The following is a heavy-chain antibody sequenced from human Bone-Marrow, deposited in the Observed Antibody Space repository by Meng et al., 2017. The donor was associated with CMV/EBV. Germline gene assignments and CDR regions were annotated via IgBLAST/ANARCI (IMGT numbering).Heavy chain of an antibody. D-gene: IGHD4-11*01. J-gene: IGHJ6*02. CDR3: AKEYSDSAPFYYYGLDV. Sequence: FTCSSYALNWVRQAPGQGLEWVSVIDPVGTSTYYAESVKGRFTISRDNSKSALYLQMNSLRAEDTAVYYCAKEYSDSAPFYYYGLDVWGQGTTVTVSS. V-gene: IGHV3-23*03. CDR1: FTCSSYA. CDR2: IDPVGTST.